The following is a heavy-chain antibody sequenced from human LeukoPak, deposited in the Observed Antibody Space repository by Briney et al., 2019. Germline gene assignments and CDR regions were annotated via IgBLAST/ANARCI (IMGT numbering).Heavy chain of an antibody. Sequence: GASVKVSCKASGGTFSSYAISWVRQAPGQGLEWMGWINPNIGGTNYAQKFQGRVTMTRDTSISTAYMELSRLRSDDTAVYYCARGSVPYYYYYMDVWGKGTTVTVSS. CDR1: GGTFSSYA. CDR2: INPNIGGT. V-gene: IGHV1-2*02. J-gene: IGHJ6*03. D-gene: IGHD3-16*01. CDR3: ARGSVPYYYYYMDV.